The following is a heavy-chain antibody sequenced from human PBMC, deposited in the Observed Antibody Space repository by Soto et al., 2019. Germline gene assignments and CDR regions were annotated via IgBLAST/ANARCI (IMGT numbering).Heavy chain of an antibody. CDR3: ARGEDYRWLFPYLDY. Sequence: ASVKRACKASGYTYTSYGVGWVRQAHGQGLEWMGWINPDNGAANYAQQFQGRVTMTRDTSISTVYLEFSSLRSDDTAVYFCARGEDYRWLFPYLDYSGQGALVTVSS. V-gene: IGHV1-2*02. J-gene: IGHJ4*02. CDR2: INPDNGAA. CDR1: GYTYTSYG. D-gene: IGHD2-8*02.